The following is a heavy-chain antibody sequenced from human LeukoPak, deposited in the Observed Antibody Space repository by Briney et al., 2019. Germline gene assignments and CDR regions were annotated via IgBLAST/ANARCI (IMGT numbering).Heavy chain of an antibody. CDR1: GYSLTSYW. Sequence: GESLMISCKGSGYSLTSYWISGVRQMPGEGLEWMGRIDPSDSYTNYSPSFQGHVTIAADKSISTAYLQWSSLKASDPAMYYCARQVLRGYSYGDDLDYWGQGTLVTVSS. V-gene: IGHV5-10-1*01. D-gene: IGHD5-18*01. CDR3: ARQVLRGYSYGDDLDY. J-gene: IGHJ4*02. CDR2: IDPSDSYT.